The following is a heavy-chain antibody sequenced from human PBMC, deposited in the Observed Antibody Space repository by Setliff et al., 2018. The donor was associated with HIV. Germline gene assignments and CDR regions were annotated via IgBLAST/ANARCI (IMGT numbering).Heavy chain of an antibody. V-gene: IGHV4-31*03. CDR3: ARVFHSLPTGLNDPFDM. J-gene: IGHJ3*02. CDR1: GGSMNSGGYY. Sequence: SETLSLTCTVSGGSMNSGGYYWTWIRQHPGKGLEWIGHICASGSPDYNPSLESRVTISSDTSKNQFSLKLKSVTGADTAVYYCARVFHSLPTGLNDPFDMWGQGTLVTVSS. CDR2: ICASGSP. D-gene: IGHD4-17*01.